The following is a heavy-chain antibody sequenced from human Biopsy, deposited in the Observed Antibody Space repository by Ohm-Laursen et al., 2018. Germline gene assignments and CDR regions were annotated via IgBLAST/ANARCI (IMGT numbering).Heavy chain of an antibody. CDR1: GGSLSSYS. CDR2: IYTSGIT. Sequence: GTLSLTCTVSGGSLSSYSWSWIRQPAGKGLEWIGQIYTSGITNYNPSLKSRVTMSVDTSKNKFSLRVSSVTAADTAVYYCARDRDRRGWFDPWGQGTLVTVSA. J-gene: IGHJ5*02. D-gene: IGHD1-14*01. CDR3: ARDRDRRGWFDP. V-gene: IGHV4-4*07.